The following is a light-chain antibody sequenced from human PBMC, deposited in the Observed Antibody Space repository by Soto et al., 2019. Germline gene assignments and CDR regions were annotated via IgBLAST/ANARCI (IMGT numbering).Light chain of an antibody. V-gene: IGLV2-8*01. Sequence: QSVLTQPPSASGSPGQSVTISCTGTSSDVGGNNYVSWYQQHPGKAPKLMIYEVSKRPSGVPDRFSGSKSGNTASLTVSGLQAEDEADYYCSSDADNYWVIGGGTKLTVL. CDR3: SSDADNYWV. CDR1: SSDVGGNNY. CDR2: EVS. J-gene: IGLJ3*02.